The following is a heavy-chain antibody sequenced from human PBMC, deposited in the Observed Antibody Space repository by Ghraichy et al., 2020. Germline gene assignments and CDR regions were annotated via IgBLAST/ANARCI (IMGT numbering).Heavy chain of an antibody. CDR1: GFTFTNAW. Sequence: LSLTCAASGFTFTNAWMSWVRQAPGKGLDWVGHIKSKSDGETTEYAAPVNGRFTISRDDSKNTLSLQMNGLKTEDTAVYYCTTDEWVWGQGILVTVSS. D-gene: IGHD1-26*01. CDR3: TTDEWV. V-gene: IGHV3-15*01. J-gene: IGHJ4*02. CDR2: IKSKSDGETT.